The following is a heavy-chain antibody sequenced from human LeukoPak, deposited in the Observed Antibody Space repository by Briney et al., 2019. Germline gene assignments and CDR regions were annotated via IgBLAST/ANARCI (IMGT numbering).Heavy chain of an antibody. V-gene: IGHV4-39*01. Sequence: PSETLSLTCTVSGGSISISSYYWGWIRQPPGKGLEWIGSTYYSGSTYYNPSLKSRVTISVDTSKNQFSLKLSSVTAADTAVYYCASMGHHDDSSARDWGQGTLVTVSS. D-gene: IGHD3-22*01. J-gene: IGHJ4*02. CDR3: ASMGHHDDSSARD. CDR1: GGSISISSYY. CDR2: TYYSGST.